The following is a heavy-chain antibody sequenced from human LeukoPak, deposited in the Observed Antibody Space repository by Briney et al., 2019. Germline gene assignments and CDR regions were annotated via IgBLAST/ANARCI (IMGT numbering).Heavy chain of an antibody. CDR3: ERVEISSSWFSDY. CDR1: GFTFSDHC. V-gene: IGHV3-74*03. D-gene: IGHD6-13*01. Sequence: GGSLRLSCAASGFTFSDHCMGWVRQAPGSGLVWVSRINTDGSDTTYADSVKGRFTISRDNAKNTLYLQMNSLRAEDTAVYYCERVEISSSWFSDYWGQGTLVTVSS. J-gene: IGHJ4*02. CDR2: INTDGSDT.